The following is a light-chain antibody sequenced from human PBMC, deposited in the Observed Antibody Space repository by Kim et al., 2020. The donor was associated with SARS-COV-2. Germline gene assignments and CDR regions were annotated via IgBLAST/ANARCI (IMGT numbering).Light chain of an antibody. Sequence: SLSPGERATLSGRASQSISSYLAWYQQKPGQAPRLLIYAASNRAPGISARFSGSGSGTDFTLTISSLEPEDFAVYYCQQRSNWPRTFGQGTKLEI. CDR3: QQRSNWPRT. V-gene: IGKV3-11*01. CDR2: AAS. J-gene: IGKJ2*01. CDR1: QSISSY.